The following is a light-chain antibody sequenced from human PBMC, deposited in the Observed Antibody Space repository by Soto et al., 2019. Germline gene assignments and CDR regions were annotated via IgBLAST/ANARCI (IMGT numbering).Light chain of an antibody. V-gene: IGKV3-20*01. CDR1: QSVSSIY. Sequence: EIVLTQSPGTRSLSPGERATLSCRASQSVSSIYLAWYQQKPGQAPRLLIYGASSRATGIPDRFSGSGSGTDFTLTISRLEPEDFAVYYCQQYGSSGYTFGQGTKLEIK. CDR3: QQYGSSGYT. CDR2: GAS. J-gene: IGKJ2*01.